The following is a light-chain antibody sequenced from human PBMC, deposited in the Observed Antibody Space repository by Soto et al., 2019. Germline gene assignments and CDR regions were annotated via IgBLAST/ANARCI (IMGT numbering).Light chain of an antibody. CDR2: GAS. Sequence: IVLTQSPGTLSLSPGERATLSCRASQSVSSSYLAWYQQKPGQAPRLLIYGASSRATGIPDRFSGSGSGTDFTLTISRLEPEDVAVYYCQQYGSSPPWTFGQGTKVDIK. J-gene: IGKJ1*01. V-gene: IGKV3-20*01. CDR3: QQYGSSPPWT. CDR1: QSVSSSY.